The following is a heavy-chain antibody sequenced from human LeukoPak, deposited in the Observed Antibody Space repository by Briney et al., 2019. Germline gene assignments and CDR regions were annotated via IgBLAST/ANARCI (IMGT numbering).Heavy chain of an antibody. V-gene: IGHV3-21*01. J-gene: IGHJ3*01. D-gene: IGHD4-17*01. CDR1: GFTFSDYT. Sequence: PGGSLRLSCTTSGFTFSDYTMAWVRQAPGKGLEWVSSISGGSDYTYYADSLKGRFAISRDNAKNSLYLQMNSLRADDTAVFYCARGEDDYGDYDAFDLWGQGTLVTVSS. CDR2: ISGGSDYT. CDR3: ARGEDDYGDYDAFDL.